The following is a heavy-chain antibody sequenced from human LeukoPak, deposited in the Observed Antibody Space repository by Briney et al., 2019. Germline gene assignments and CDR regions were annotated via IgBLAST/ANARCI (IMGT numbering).Heavy chain of an antibody. V-gene: IGHV3-30-3*01. CDR1: GFTFSSYA. J-gene: IGHJ3*02. CDR3: ARDIYPGIADGGAFDI. D-gene: IGHD6-13*01. Sequence: PGGSLRLSCAASGFTFSSYAMHWVRQAPGKGLEWVAVISYDGSNKYYADSVKGRFTISRDNSKNTLYLQMNSLRAEDTAVYYCARDIYPGIADGGAFDIWGQGTMVTVSS. CDR2: ISYDGSNK.